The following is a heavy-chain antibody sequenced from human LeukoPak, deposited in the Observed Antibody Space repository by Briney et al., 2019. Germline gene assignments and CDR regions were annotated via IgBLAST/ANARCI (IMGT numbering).Heavy chain of an antibody. CDR3: ARDLSHNWDYVGGDY. J-gene: IGHJ4*02. Sequence: ASVKVSCKASGYTFTSYGISWVRQAPGQGLEWMGWISAYNGNTNYAQKLQGRVTMTTDTSTSTAYMELRSLRSDDTAVYYCARDLSHNWDYVGGDYWGQGTLDTVSS. D-gene: IGHD1-7*01. CDR1: GYTFTSYG. V-gene: IGHV1-18*01. CDR2: ISAYNGNT.